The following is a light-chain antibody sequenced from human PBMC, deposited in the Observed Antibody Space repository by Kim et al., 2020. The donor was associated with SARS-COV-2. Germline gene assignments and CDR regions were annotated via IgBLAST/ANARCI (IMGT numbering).Light chain of an antibody. Sequence: LSPGERATLSCRARQSVSSYLAWYQQKPGQAPRLLIDDASNRATGIPARFSGSGSGTDFTLTISSLEPEDFAVYYCQQRSNWPPYTFGQGTKLEI. CDR2: DAS. CDR1: QSVSSY. CDR3: QQRSNWPPYT. J-gene: IGKJ2*01. V-gene: IGKV3-11*01.